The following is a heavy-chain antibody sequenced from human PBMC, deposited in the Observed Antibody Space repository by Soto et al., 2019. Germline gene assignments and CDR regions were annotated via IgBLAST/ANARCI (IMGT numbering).Heavy chain of an antibody. CDR3: AKGILSATIGPYAMDV. CDR2: ISYDGNYI. Sequence: PGGSLRLSCEASGFAFSSYAMHWVRQAPGKGLEWVGVISYDGNYIYYADSVKGRFTISRDNSKDTLYVQVNSLRSEDTAVYYCAKGILSATIGPYAMDVWGQGTTVTVSS. CDR1: GFAFSSYA. J-gene: IGHJ6*02. V-gene: IGHV3-30*18. D-gene: IGHD3-16*01.